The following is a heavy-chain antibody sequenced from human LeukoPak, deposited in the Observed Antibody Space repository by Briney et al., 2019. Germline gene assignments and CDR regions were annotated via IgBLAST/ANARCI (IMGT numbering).Heavy chain of an antibody. Sequence: ASVKVSCKASAYSFTDYYIHWVRQAPGQGLEWMGRINPNTGVTDYAQIFKGRVTMTTDTSTSTAYMGVRSLRSDDTAVYYCARDPAIAVAGKGYFQHWGQGTLVTVSS. D-gene: IGHD6-19*01. CDR1: AYSFTDYY. J-gene: IGHJ1*01. CDR3: ARDPAIAVAGKGYFQH. CDR2: INPNTGVT. V-gene: IGHV1-2*06.